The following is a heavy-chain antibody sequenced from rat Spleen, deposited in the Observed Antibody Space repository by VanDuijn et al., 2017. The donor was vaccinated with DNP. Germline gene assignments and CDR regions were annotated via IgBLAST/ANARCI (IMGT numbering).Heavy chain of an antibody. CDR2: INTDGGST. Sequence: EVQLVESGGGLVQPGRSLKLSCVASGFTFNNYWMTWIRQAPGKGLEWLSSINTDGGSTYYPDSVKGRFTISRDNAKGTLYLQMDSLRSEDTATYYCAGRPPPTRGPFDYWGQGVTVTVSS. CDR3: AGRPPPTRGPFDY. D-gene: IGHD1-4*01. CDR1: GFTFNNYW. V-gene: IGHV5-31*01. J-gene: IGHJ2*01.